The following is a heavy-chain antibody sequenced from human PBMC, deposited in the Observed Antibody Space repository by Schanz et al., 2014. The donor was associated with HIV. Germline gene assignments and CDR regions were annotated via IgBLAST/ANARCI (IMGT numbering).Heavy chain of an antibody. Sequence: QVQLVQSGAEVKKSGSSVKVSCKASGGSFSNYAIIWVRQAPGQGLEWMGGLIPSFRLRTYAQKLQGRVTIDADESASTAYMELNSLRSDDTAVYYCARDGSKTIDYWGQGTLVTV. CDR3: ARDGSKTIDY. CDR1: GGSFSNYA. J-gene: IGHJ4*02. CDR2: LIPSFRLR. D-gene: IGHD4-4*01. V-gene: IGHV1-69*01.